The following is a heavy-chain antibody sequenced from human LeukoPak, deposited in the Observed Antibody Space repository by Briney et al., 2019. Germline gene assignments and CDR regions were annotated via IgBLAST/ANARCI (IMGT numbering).Heavy chain of an antibody. D-gene: IGHD1-26*01. V-gene: IGHV1-8*03. CDR1: RYTFTRYD. CDR3: AAGVGAIHWGMAFDI. J-gene: IGHJ3*02. Sequence: GAPVKVSYKASRYTFTRYDINSVRQATGQGGEWMGWMNPNSGNTGYAQKFPGRVTITRNTSISTAYMELSSLRSEDTAVYYCAAGVGAIHWGMAFDIWGQGTMVTVSS. CDR2: MNPNSGNT.